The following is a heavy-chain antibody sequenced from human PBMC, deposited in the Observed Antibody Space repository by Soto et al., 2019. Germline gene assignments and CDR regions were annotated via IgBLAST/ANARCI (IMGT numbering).Heavy chain of an antibody. Sequence: EVHLVETGGGLIQPGGSLRLSCAASGLSVSSSDMSWVRQASGKGLEWGSVIYSGGSTHDADSVKGRFTISRDNSKNTVHDQMNSLRVVDTAVYFCSTSSRNVYDSAIDAWGQVATVIVSS. D-gene: IGHD2-8*01. V-gene: IGHV3-53*02. CDR1: GLSVSSSD. CDR3: STSSRNVYDSAIDA. J-gene: IGHJ6*02. CDR2: IYSGGST.